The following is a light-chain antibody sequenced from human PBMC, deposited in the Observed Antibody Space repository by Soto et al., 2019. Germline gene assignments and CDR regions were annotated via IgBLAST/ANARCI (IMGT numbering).Light chain of an antibody. V-gene: IGLV2-14*01. J-gene: IGLJ1*01. Sequence: QSVLTQPASVSGSPGQSITISCTGTSSDVGANNHVSWYQQHPGKAPKLMIYGVTNRPSGVSDRFSGSESGNMASLTISGLQAEDEADYYCSSYTSSSTRVFGTGTKVTVL. CDR1: SSDVGANNH. CDR3: SSYTSSSTRV. CDR2: GVT.